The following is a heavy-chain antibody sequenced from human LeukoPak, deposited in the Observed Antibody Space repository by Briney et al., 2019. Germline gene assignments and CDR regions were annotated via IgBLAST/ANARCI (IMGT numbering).Heavy chain of an antibody. J-gene: IGHJ5*02. CDR2: INPNSGGT. D-gene: IGHD2-2*01. CDR3: ARIMFVVVPAAIGWFDP. CDR1: GYTFTGYY. Sequence: GASVKVSCKASGYTFTGYYMHWVRQAPGQGLEWMGWINPNSGGTNYAQKFQGRVTMTRDTSISTAYMELRSLRSDDTAVYYCARIMFVVVPAAIGWFDPWGQGTLVTVSS. V-gene: IGHV1-2*02.